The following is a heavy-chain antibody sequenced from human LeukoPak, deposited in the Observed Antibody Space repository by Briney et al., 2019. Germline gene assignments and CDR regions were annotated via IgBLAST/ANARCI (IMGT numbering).Heavy chain of an antibody. CDR1: GYTFTGYY. CDR3: ARARKDYGGNSNAFDI. J-gene: IGHJ3*02. CDR2: INPNSGGT. Sequence: ASMKVSCKASGYTFTGYYMHWVRQAPGQGLEWMGWINPNSGGTNYAQKFQGRVTMTRDTSISTAYMELSRLRSDDTAVYYCARARKDYGGNSNAFDIWGQGTMVTVSS. D-gene: IGHD4-23*01. V-gene: IGHV1-2*02.